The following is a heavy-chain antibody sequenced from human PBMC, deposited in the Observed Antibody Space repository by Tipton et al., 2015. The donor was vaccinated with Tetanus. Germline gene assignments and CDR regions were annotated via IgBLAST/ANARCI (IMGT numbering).Heavy chain of an antibody. CDR2: ISAYNGNT. D-gene: IGHD3-10*01. J-gene: IGHJ4*02. V-gene: IGHV1-18*01. CDR1: GYTFTSYG. Sequence: QMQLVQSGAEVKKPGASVKVSCKASGYTFTSYGISWVRQAPGQGLEWMGWISAYNGNTNYAQKLQGRVTMTTDTSTSTAYMELRSLRSDGTAVYYCARDVLLWFGASGTPIDYWGQGTLVTVSS. CDR3: ARDVLLWFGASGTPIDY.